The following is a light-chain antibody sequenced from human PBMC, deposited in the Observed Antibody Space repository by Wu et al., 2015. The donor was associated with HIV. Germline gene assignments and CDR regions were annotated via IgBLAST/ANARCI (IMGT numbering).Light chain of an antibody. CDR2: HAS. CDR3: QQRSAWPLT. J-gene: IGKJ4*01. CDR1: QSISTF. V-gene: IGKV3-11*01. Sequence: EILLTQSPATLSLSPGEPATLSCRASQSISTFLAWYQQKPGQAPRLLIYHASNRATGIPARFSGSGSGTDFTLAIRSLKSEDSAVYYCQQRSAWPLTFGGGTKVEI.